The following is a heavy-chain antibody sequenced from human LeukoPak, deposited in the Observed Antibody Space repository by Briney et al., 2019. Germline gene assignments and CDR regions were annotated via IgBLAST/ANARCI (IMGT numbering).Heavy chain of an antibody. CDR2: IYYSGST. Sequence: SETLSLTCTVSGGSISSYYWNWIRQPPGKGLEWIGYIYYSGSTNYNPSLKSRVTISVDTSKNQFSLKLSSVTAADTAVYYCARGGEYCSSTSCYSVRGAWFDPWGQGTLVTVSS. V-gene: IGHV4-59*01. D-gene: IGHD2-2*02. CDR1: GGSISSYY. CDR3: ARGGEYCSSTSCYSVRGAWFDP. J-gene: IGHJ5*02.